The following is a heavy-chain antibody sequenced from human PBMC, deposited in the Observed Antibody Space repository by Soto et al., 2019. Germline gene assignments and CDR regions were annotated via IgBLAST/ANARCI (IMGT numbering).Heavy chain of an antibody. Sequence: ASVKVSCKASGYTFTSYDINWVRQATGQGLEWMGWMNPNSGNTGYAQKFQGRVTMTRNTSISTAYMELSSLGSEDTAVYYCARDSSIAPPTNWFDPCGQGPLLTVSS. CDR3: ARDSSIAPPTNWFDP. V-gene: IGHV1-8*01. J-gene: IGHJ5*02. CDR2: MNPNSGNT. CDR1: GYTFTSYD. D-gene: IGHD6-6*01.